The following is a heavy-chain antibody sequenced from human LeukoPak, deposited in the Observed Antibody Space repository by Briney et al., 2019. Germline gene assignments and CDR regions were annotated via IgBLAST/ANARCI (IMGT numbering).Heavy chain of an antibody. CDR3: ARVGSPVTTDAFDI. CDR2: IHYSGST. J-gene: IGHJ3*02. V-gene: IGHV4-59*01. Sequence: SETLSLTCTVSGGSITNYYWSWIRQPPGKGLEWIGYIHYSGSTKYKSSLKSRVTISVDTSKNQFSLKLNSVTAADTAVYYCARVGSPVTTDAFDIWGQGTMVTVSS. D-gene: IGHD1-26*01. CDR1: GGSITNYY.